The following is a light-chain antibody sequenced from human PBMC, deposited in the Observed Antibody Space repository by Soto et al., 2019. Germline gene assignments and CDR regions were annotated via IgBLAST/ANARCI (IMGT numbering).Light chain of an antibody. CDR3: CSYAGSYTHYV. CDR1: SSDVGGYNY. V-gene: IGLV2-11*01. CDR2: AVT. Sequence: SVLTQPRPVSGSPGQAVTISCTGTSSDVGGYNYVSWYQQYPGKAPKVMIYAVTKRPSGVPDRISGSKSGNTASLTISGLQAEDEADYYCCSYAGSYTHYVFGTGTKVTVL. J-gene: IGLJ1*01.